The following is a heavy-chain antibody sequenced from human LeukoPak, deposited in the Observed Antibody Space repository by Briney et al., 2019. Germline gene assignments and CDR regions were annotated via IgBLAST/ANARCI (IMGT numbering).Heavy chain of an antibody. CDR1: GGSISSYY. J-gene: IGHJ4*02. Sequence: PSETLSLTCTVSGGSISSYYWSWIRQPPGKGLEWIGEINHSGSTNYNPSLKSRVTISVDTSKNQFSLKLSSVTAADTAVYYCARGRRGSGSYYKSENSSGHGRLSYFDYWGQGTLVTVSS. CDR3: ARGRRGSGSYYKSENSSGHGRLSYFDY. V-gene: IGHV4-34*01. D-gene: IGHD3-10*01. CDR2: INHSGST.